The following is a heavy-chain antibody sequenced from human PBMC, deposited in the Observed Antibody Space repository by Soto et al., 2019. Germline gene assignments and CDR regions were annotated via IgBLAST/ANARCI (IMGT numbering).Heavy chain of an antibody. D-gene: IGHD3-16*01. CDR1: GASMSSHY. V-gene: IGHV4-59*11. J-gene: IGHJ4*02. CDR3: ARADPDASVGY. Sequence: SETLSLTCTVSGASMSSHYWTWLRQSPGKGLEWIGDISYSGSTYYNPSHKSRVTISADTSRNQFSLKLSAVISADTAVYYCARADPDASVGYWGQGTLVTVSS. CDR2: ISYSGST.